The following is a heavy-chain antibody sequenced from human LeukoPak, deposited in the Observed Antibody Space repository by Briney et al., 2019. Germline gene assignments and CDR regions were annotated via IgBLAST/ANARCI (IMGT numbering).Heavy chain of an antibody. Sequence: PGGSLRLSCAASGFTFSSYAMRWVRQAPGKGLEWVSAISGSGGSTYYADSVKGRFTISRDNSKNTLYLQMNSLRAEDTAVYYCASSGTPIFDYWGQGTLVTVSS. CDR1: GFTFSSYA. J-gene: IGHJ4*02. V-gene: IGHV3-23*01. CDR2: ISGSGGST. CDR3: ASSGTPIFDY. D-gene: IGHD1-26*01.